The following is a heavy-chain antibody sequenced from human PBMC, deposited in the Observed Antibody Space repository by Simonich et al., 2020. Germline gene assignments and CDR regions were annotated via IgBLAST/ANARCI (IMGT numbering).Heavy chain of an antibody. CDR3: ARQLNDFDI. CDR1: GYSFTSYW. J-gene: IGHJ3*02. D-gene: IGHD1-1*01. V-gene: IGHV5-51*01. CDR2: NDPGDPDT. Sequence: EVQLVQSGAEVKKPGESLKISCKGSGYSFTSYWIGWVRQLPGKGLEWIGINDPGDPDTRHNPSFQGQVTISADKSISTAYLQWNSLKASDTAMYYCARQLNDFDIWGQGTMVTVSS.